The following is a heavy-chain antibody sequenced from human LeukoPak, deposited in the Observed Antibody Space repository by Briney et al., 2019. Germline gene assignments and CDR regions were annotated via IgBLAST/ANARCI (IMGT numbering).Heavy chain of an antibody. Sequence: SETLSLTCAVYGGSFSGYYWSWIRQPPGKGLEWIGEINHSGSTNYNPSLKSRVTISVDTSKNQFSLKLSSVTAADTAVYYCARLVHRFDPWGRGTLVTVSS. CDR2: INHSGST. V-gene: IGHV4-34*01. D-gene: IGHD3-10*01. CDR3: ARLVHRFDP. J-gene: IGHJ5*02. CDR1: GGSFSGYY.